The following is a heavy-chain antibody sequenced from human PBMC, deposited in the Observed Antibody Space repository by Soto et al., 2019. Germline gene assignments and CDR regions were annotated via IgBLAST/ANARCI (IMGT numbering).Heavy chain of an antibody. Sequence: GGSLRLSCAASGFTFSSYAMHWVRQAPGKGLEWVAVISYDGSNKYYADSVKGRFTISRDNSKNTLYLQMNSLRAEDTAVYYCARDHRPLFSAVAGTSYYYGMDVWGQGTTVTVSS. CDR3: ARDHRPLFSAVAGTSYYYGMDV. J-gene: IGHJ6*02. CDR2: ISYDGSNK. V-gene: IGHV3-30-3*01. D-gene: IGHD6-19*01. CDR1: GFTFSSYA.